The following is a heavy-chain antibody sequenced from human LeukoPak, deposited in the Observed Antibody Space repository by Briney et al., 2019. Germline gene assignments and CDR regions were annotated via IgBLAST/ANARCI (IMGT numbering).Heavy chain of an antibody. Sequence: GGSLRLSCAVSGFTLSSNYMSWVRQAPGKGLEWVSVIYSGGDTYYADSVKGRFTISRDNSKNTLYLQMNSLRVEDTAVYYCARDRGVAALDVWGQGTTVTVSS. CDR1: GFTLSSNY. V-gene: IGHV3-53*01. CDR2: IYSGGDT. J-gene: IGHJ6*02. CDR3: ARDRGVAALDV. D-gene: IGHD6-13*01.